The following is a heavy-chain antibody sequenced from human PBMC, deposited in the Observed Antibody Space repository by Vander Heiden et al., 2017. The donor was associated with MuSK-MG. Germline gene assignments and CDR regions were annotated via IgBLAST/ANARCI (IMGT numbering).Heavy chain of an antibody. D-gene: IGHD3-10*01. CDR2: ISGSGGST. Sequence: EVQLLESGGGLVQPGGSLGLSCAASGFTFSKYAMSWVRQAPGKGLEWVSAISGSGGSTYYADSVKGRFTISRDNSKNTLYLQMNSLRAEDTAVYYCAKDLGITMGRGVITAFDYWGQGTLVTVSS. V-gene: IGHV3-23*01. CDR1: GFTFSKYA. CDR3: AKDLGITMGRGVITAFDY. J-gene: IGHJ4*02.